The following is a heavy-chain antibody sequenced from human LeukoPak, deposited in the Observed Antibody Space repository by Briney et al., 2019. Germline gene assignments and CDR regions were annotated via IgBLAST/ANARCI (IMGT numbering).Heavy chain of an antibody. D-gene: IGHD1-26*01. CDR2: ISGSGGST. J-gene: IGHJ4*02. CDR3: AKDRARSGSYLYYFDY. V-gene: IGHV3-23*01. CDR1: GSTFSSFS. Sequence: GGSLRLSCAVSGSTFSSFSMNWVRQAPGEGLEWVSAISGSGGSTYYADSVKGRFTISRDNSKNTLYLQMNSLRAEDTAVYYCAKDRARSGSYLYYFDYWGQGTLVTVSS.